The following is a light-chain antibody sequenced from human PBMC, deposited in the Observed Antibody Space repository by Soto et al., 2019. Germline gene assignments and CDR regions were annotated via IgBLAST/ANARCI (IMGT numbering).Light chain of an antibody. CDR2: DAA. CDR3: QQLRTYPLT. V-gene: IGKV1-9*01. Sequence: DIQLTQSPSFLSASVGDRVTVTCRASQGINSYLAWYQKKPGKAPNLLIYDAATLQSGVPSRFIGSGSGTEFTLTISSLQSEDFATYYCQQLRTYPLTFGGGTKIEIK. CDR1: QGINSY. J-gene: IGKJ4*01.